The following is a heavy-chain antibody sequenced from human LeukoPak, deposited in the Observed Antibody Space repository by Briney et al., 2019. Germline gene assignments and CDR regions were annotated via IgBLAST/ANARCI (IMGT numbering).Heavy chain of an antibody. CDR2: IYYSGST. D-gene: IGHD6-13*01. CDR1: GGSISSYY. CDR3: ARASSSELAEYFQH. J-gene: IGHJ1*01. Sequence: SETLSLTCTVSGGSISSYYWSWIRQPPGKGLEWIGYIYYSGSTNYNPSLKSRVTISVDTSKNQFSLKLSSVTAAATAVYYCARASSSELAEYFQHWGQGTLVTVSS. V-gene: IGHV4-59*01.